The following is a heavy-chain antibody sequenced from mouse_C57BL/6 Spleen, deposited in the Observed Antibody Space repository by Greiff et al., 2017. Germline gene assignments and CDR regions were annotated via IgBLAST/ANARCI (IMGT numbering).Heavy chain of an antibody. J-gene: IGHJ4*01. CDR3: ARRGYSNYDAMDY. V-gene: IGHV1-52*01. CDR1: GYTFTSYW. D-gene: IGHD2-5*01. CDR2: IDPSDSAT. Sequence: VQLQQPGAELVRPGSSVKLSCKASGYTFTSYWMHWVKQRPIQGLEWIGNIDPSDSATHYNQKFKDKATLTVDKSSSTAYMQLSSLTSEDSAGYYCARRGYSNYDAMDYWGQGTSVTVSS.